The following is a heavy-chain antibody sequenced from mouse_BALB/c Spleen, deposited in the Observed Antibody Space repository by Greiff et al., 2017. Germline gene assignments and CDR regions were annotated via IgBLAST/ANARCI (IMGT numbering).Heavy chain of an antibody. CDR3: ARWDWDEKPWFAY. CDR2: IYPGNVNT. J-gene: IGHJ3*01. V-gene: IGHV1S56*01. D-gene: IGHD4-1*01. CDR1: GYTFTSYY. Sequence: QVHLQQSGPELVKPGASVRISCKASGYTFTSYYIHWVKQRPGQGLEWIGWIYPGNVNTKYNEKFKGKATLTADKSSSTAYMQLSSLTSEDSAVYFCARWDWDEKPWFAYWGQGTLVTVSA.